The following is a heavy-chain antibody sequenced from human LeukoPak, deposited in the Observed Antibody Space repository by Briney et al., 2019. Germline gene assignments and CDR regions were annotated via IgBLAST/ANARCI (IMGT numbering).Heavy chain of an antibody. V-gene: IGHV4-4*07. CDR3: ARDVAEAGSIFPGS. CDR2: IGSSGNS. J-gene: IGHJ5*02. CDR1: GDSISRDY. D-gene: IGHD6-19*01. Sequence: PSETLSLTCTVAGDSISRDYWSWIRQPAGKGLEWIGRIGSSGNSDYNPSLKSRVTMSVDTSKSQFSLNLKSATAADTAVYYCARDVAEAGSIFPGSWGQGTLVTVSS.